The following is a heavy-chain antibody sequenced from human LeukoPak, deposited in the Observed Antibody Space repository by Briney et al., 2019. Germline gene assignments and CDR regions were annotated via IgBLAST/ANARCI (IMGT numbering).Heavy chain of an antibody. Sequence: GASVKVSCKASGYTFTSYDINWVRQATGQGLEWMGWMNPNSGNTGYAQKFQGRVTMTRNTSISTAYMELSSLRSEDTAVYYWARWLYYYDSSGYGDDAFDIWGQGTMVTVSS. D-gene: IGHD3-22*01. CDR3: ARWLYYYDSSGYGDDAFDI. V-gene: IGHV1-8*01. CDR2: MNPNSGNT. J-gene: IGHJ3*02. CDR1: GYTFTSYD.